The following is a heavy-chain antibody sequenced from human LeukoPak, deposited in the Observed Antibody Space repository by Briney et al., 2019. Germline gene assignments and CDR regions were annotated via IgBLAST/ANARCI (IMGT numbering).Heavy chain of an antibody. Sequence: ASVKVSCKASAYTFTSYQMHWVRQAPGQGLEWMGVINPSAGTTNYAQRFRGRLTVSMDTSTSTVYMELHSLRSEDTAAYYCAKDTSTWAFDHWGQGTLVTVSS. V-gene: IGHV1-46*01. D-gene: IGHD6-13*01. CDR1: AYTFTSYQ. CDR2: INPSAGTT. CDR3: AKDTSTWAFDH. J-gene: IGHJ4*02.